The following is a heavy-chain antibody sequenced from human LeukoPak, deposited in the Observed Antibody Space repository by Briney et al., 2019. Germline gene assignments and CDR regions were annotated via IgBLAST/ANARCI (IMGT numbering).Heavy chain of an antibody. J-gene: IGHJ4*02. CDR2: IYHSGST. Sequence: SETLSLTCTVSGGSISSGGYYWSWIRQPPGKGLEWIGYIYHSGSTYYNPSLKSRVTISVDRSKNQFSLKLSSVTAADTAVYYCARGNELPYYYDSSGYPDYFDYWGQGTLVTVSS. CDR3: ARGNELPYYYDSSGYPDYFDY. D-gene: IGHD3-22*01. V-gene: IGHV4-30-2*01. CDR1: GGSISSGGYY.